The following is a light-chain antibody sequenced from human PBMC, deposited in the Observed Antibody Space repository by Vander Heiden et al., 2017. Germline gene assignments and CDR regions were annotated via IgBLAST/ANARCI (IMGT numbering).Light chain of an antibody. CDR3: QQYGSSPPYT. J-gene: IGKJ2*01. V-gene: IGKV3-20*01. CDR1: QSVSSSY. CDR2: GAS. Sequence: EIVLTQPPGTLSLSPGERATLSCRASQSVSSSYLAWYQQKPGQAPRLLIYGASSRATGIPDRFSGSGSGTDFTLTISSLEPEDFAVYYCQQYGSSPPYTFGQGTKLEIK.